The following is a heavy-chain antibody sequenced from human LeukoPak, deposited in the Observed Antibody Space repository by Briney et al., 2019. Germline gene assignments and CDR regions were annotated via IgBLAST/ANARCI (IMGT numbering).Heavy chain of an antibody. V-gene: IGHV3-23*01. CDR2: ISGSGGST. D-gene: IGHD3-22*01. CDR1: GFTVSSNY. CDR3: AKDLKYYYDSSGIPYYFVY. J-gene: IGHJ4*02. Sequence: GGSLRLSCAVSGFTVSSNYMSWVRQAPGKGLEWVSAISGSGGSTYYADSVKGRFTISRDNSKNTLYLQMNSLRAEDTAVYYCAKDLKYYYDSSGIPYYFVYWGQGTLVTVSS.